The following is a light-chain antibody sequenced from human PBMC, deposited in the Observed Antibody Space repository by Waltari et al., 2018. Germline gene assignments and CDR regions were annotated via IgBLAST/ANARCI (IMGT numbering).Light chain of an antibody. Sequence: QLLVTQSPSASASLGASVKLTRALSSGHTSYTLPWHQHQSENGPRFLMSVNSDVEHPKGDGSPDRFSGSSSGAQRNRTIYSDEAEDEADYYCQTWQTDNVVFGGGTKVTVL. V-gene: IGLV4-69*01. J-gene: IGLJ2*01. CDR2: VNSDVEH. CDR3: QTWQTDNVV. CDR1: SGHTSYT.